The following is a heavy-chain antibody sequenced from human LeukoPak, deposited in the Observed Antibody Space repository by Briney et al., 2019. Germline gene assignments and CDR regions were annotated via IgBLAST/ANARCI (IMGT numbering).Heavy chain of an antibody. J-gene: IGHJ4*02. V-gene: IGHV1-46*01. CDR1: GYTFTSYY. CDR3: ARGREYIVGATAFDY. D-gene: IGHD1-26*01. Sequence: ASVTVSCTASGYTFTSYYMHWVRQAPGQGLEWMGIINPSGGSTSYAQKFQGRVTMTRDTSTSTVYMELSSLRSEDTAVYYCARGREYIVGATAFDYWGQGTLVTVSS. CDR2: INPSGGST.